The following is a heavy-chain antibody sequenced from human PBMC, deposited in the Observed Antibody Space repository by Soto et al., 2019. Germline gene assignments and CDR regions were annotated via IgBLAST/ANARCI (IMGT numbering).Heavy chain of an antibody. CDR3: ARDSFSWFDP. V-gene: IGHV4-61*08. D-gene: IGHD2-2*01. J-gene: IGHJ5*02. CDR1: GGTISSGGYC. Sequence: PSETLSLTCTVSGGTISSGGYCWSWIRQPPGKGLEWIGYIYYSGSTNYNPSPKSRVTISVDTSKNQFSLKLSSVTAADTAVYYCARDSFSWFDPWGQGTLVTVSS. CDR2: IYYSGST.